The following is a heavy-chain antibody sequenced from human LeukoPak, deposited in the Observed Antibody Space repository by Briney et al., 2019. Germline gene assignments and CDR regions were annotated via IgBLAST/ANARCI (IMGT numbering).Heavy chain of an antibody. CDR3: ARKFTYGPTIDF. D-gene: IGHD3-10*01. CDR2: ISYDGSNK. V-gene: IGHV3-30-3*01. J-gene: IGHJ4*02. Sequence: GRSLRLSCEAAGFTFINYAMDWVRQAPGKGLEWVALISYDGSNKYYADSVKGRFTISRDNSKNTLYLQMNSLRTEDTAVYYCARKFTYGPTIDFGGQGTLVTVSS. CDR1: GFTFINYA.